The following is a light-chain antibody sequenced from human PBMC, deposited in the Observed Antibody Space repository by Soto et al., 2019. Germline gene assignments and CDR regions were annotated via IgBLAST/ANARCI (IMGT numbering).Light chain of an antibody. Sequence: DIQLPQSPPSLSASVGASFTITCRASQTISPFLNWYQCKPGKPPKLLIYESSNLRGGVSSRFSGSGSGTDFTLTIDRLQSDDFATYYCQHSSSDLITVGQGTRLEIK. J-gene: IGKJ5*01. V-gene: IGKV1-39*01. CDR2: ESS. CDR3: QHSSSDLIT. CDR1: QTISPF.